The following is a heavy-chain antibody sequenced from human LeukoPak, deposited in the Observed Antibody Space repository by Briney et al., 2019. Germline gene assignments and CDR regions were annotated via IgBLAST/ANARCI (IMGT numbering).Heavy chain of an antibody. CDR1: GFTFDDYG. Sequence: SGGSLRLSCAASGFTFDDYGMSWVRQAPGKGLEWVSGINWNGGSTGYADSVKGRFTISRDNARNSLYLEMNSLRAEDTAVYYCTREQDREAAATIVGDYWGQGTLVTVSS. CDR3: TREQDREAAATIVGDY. J-gene: IGHJ4*02. D-gene: IGHD3-22*01. CDR2: INWNGGST. V-gene: IGHV3-20*04.